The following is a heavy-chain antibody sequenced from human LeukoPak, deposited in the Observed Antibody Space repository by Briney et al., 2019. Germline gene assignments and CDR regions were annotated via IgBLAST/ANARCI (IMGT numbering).Heavy chain of an antibody. V-gene: IGHV3-23*01. CDR1: GFTFSSYA. Sequence: GGSLRLSCAASGFTFSSYAMSWVRQAPGKGLEWVSAISGSGGSTYYADSVKGRFTISRDNSKNTLYLQMNSLRAEDTAVYYCARDKYYDSSGEAFDIWGQGTMVTVSS. CDR2: ISGSGGST. CDR3: ARDKYYDSSGEAFDI. D-gene: IGHD3-22*01. J-gene: IGHJ3*02.